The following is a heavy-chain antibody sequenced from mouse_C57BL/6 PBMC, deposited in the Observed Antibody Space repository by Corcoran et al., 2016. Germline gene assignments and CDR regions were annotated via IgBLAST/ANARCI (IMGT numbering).Heavy chain of an antibody. J-gene: IGHJ2*01. Sequence: EVQLQQSGPELVKPGASVKISCKASGYTFTDYYMNWVKQSHGKSLEWIGDINPNNGGTSYNQKFKGKATLTVDKSSSTAYMELRSLTSEDPAVYYCAIGRQLRPSFDYWGQGTTLTVSS. V-gene: IGHV1-26*01. CDR3: AIGRQLRPSFDY. CDR1: GYTFTDYY. D-gene: IGHD3-2*02. CDR2: INPNNGGT.